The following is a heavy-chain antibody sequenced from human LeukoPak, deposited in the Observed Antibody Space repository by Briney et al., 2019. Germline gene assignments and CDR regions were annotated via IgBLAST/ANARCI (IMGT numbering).Heavy chain of an antibody. CDR3: ARDMID. CDR2: SRNKAKTYST. J-gene: IGHJ4*02. CDR1: GFSFSDQH. Sequence: PGGSLRLSCAASGFSFSDQHMDWVGQLPGKGLEGVGRSRNKAKTYSTEYAAFVRGRFTISRDDSRNLLFLQMYTLEIEDTAMYYCARDMIDWGQGTQVIVSS. V-gene: IGHV3-72*01. D-gene: IGHD3-22*01.